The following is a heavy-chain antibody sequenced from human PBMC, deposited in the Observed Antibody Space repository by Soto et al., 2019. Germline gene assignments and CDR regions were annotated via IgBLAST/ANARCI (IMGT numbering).Heavy chain of an antibody. CDR1: GGTFSSYT. V-gene: IGHV1-69*04. CDR2: IIPILGIA. J-gene: IGHJ6*02. D-gene: IGHD6-13*01. CDR3: ARDPRVPPYSSSWSAGQVGMDV. Sequence: SVKVSCKASGGTFSSYTISWVRQAPGQGLEWMGRIIPILGIANYAQKFQGRVTITADKSTSTAYMELSSLRSEDTAVYYGARDPRVPPYSSSWSAGQVGMDVWG.